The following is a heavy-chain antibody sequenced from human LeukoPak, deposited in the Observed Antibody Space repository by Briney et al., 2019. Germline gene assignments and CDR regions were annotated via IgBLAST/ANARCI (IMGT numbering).Heavy chain of an antibody. Sequence: ASSVKVACKASGYTFTNYGIRWVRQTPGQGLGWRGWISTYNGNTNYSQKFQGRVTMSTDTSTSTAYMELRSLRSDDTALYYCARNSSGYPHAFDYWGQGTLVTVSS. D-gene: IGHD3-22*01. CDR2: ISTYNGNT. J-gene: IGHJ4*02. CDR3: ARNSSGYPHAFDY. CDR1: GYTFTNYG. V-gene: IGHV1-18*01.